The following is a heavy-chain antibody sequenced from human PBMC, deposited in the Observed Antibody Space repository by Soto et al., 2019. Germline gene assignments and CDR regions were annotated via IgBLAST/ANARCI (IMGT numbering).Heavy chain of an antibody. V-gene: IGHV1-69*08. CDR2: IIPILGIA. CDR1: GGTFSSYT. J-gene: IGHJ6*03. D-gene: IGHD4-17*01. Sequence: QVQLVQSGAEVKKPGSSVKVSCKASGGTFSSYTISWVRQAPGQGLEWMGRIIPILGIANYAQKFQGRVTITADKSTSTAYMELSSLRSEDTAVYYCARDPYGFPPYYYYYYMDVWGKGTTVTVSS. CDR3: ARDPYGFPPYYYYYYMDV.